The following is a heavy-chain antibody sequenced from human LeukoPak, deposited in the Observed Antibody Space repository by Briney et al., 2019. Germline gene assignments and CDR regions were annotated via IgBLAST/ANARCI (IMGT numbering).Heavy chain of an antibody. Sequence: PSETLSLTCTVSGGSISTYYWTWIRQPPGKGLEWIGTVYYSGGTYYNPSLKSRVTMSVDTSNSQFSLKLSSVTAADTAVYYCSRQSIAVAGTGYFQHWGQGTLVTVSS. CDR1: GGSISTYY. V-gene: IGHV4-59*04. J-gene: IGHJ1*01. D-gene: IGHD6-19*01. CDR3: SRQSIAVAGTGYFQH. CDR2: VYYSGGT.